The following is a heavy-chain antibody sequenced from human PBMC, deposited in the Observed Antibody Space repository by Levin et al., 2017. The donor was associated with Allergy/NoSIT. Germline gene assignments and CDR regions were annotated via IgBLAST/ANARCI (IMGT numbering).Heavy chain of an antibody. CDR1: GGTFSSYA. J-gene: IGHJ2*01. D-gene: IGHD6-13*01. V-gene: IGHV1-69*01. CDR2: IIPIFGTA. CDR3: ARTRIAAAGAFGYFDL. Sequence: KISCKASGGTFSSYAISWVRQAPGQGLEWMGGIIPIFGTANYAQKFQGRVTITADESTSTAYMELSSLRSEDTAVYYCARTRIAAAGAFGYFDLWGRGTLVTVSS.